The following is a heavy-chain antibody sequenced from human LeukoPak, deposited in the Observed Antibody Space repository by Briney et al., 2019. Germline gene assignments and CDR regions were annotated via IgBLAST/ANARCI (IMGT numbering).Heavy chain of an antibody. CDR1: GYTFTGYY. CDR2: INPNSGGT. Sequence: GASVTVSCKASGYTFTGYYMHWVRQAPGQGLEWMGWINPNSGGTNYAQKFQGRVTMTRDTSISTAYMELSRLRSDDTAVYYCARVGNRMVRGVIHNWFDPWGQGTLVTVSS. D-gene: IGHD3-10*01. CDR3: ARVGNRMVRGVIHNWFDP. J-gene: IGHJ5*02. V-gene: IGHV1-2*02.